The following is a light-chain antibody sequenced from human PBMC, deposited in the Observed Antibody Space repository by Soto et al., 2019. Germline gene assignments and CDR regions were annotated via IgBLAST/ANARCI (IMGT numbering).Light chain of an antibody. J-gene: IGLJ3*02. V-gene: IGLV1-40*01. CDR2: DNK. Sequence: QSVLTQPPSVSGAPGQRVIISCTGSSSNIGADFDVHWYQQFPGTAPKLLIYDNKKRPSGVPDRFSGSKSGSSASLAITGLQAEDEADYYCQSYDTSLSGSVFGGGTKLTVL. CDR1: SSNIGADFD. CDR3: QSYDTSLSGSV.